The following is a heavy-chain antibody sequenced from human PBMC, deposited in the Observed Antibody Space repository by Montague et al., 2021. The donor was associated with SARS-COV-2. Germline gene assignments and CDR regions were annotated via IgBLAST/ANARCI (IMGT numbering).Heavy chain of an antibody. CDR2: IYYSGSA. Sequence: SETLSLTCTVSGGSISSSSYYWGWIRQPPGKGLEWIGFIYYSGSADYNPSLESRVSISVDRSKNQFSLKLSSVTAADTAVYYCARIFCGGDCDGSGVFDIWGQGTMVTVSS. D-gene: IGHD2-21*02. CDR3: ARIFCGGDCDGSGVFDI. CDR1: GGSISSSSYY. J-gene: IGHJ3*02. V-gene: IGHV4-39*07.